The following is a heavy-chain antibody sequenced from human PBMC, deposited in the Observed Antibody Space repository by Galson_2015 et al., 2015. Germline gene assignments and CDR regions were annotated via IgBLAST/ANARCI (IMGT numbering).Heavy chain of an antibody. Sequence: SLRLSCAASGFTFSNAWMSWVRQAPGKGLEWVGRIKSKTDGGTTDYAAPVKGRFTISRDDSKNTLYLQMNSLRAEDTAVYYCARDSWNGALDYWGQGTLVTVSS. CDR2: IKSKTDGGTT. CDR1: GFTFSNAW. V-gene: IGHV3-15*01. J-gene: IGHJ4*02. CDR3: ARDSWNGALDY. D-gene: IGHD1-1*01.